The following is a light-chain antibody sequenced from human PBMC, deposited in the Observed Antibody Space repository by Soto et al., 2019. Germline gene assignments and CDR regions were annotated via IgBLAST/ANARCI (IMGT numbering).Light chain of an antibody. CDR3: QQYGSSGT. V-gene: IGKV3-15*01. CDR1: QSVSRN. J-gene: IGKJ1*01. Sequence: EIMLTQSPATLSVSLGERATLSCRASQSVSRNLAWYQQKPDQAPRLLIYGASTRATGIPARFSGSGSGTEFTLTISSLQSEDFAVYYCQQYGSSGTFGQGTKVEIK. CDR2: GAS.